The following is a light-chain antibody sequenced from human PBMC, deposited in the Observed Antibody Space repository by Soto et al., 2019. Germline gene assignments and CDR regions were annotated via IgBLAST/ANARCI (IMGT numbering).Light chain of an antibody. J-gene: IGKJ5*01. Sequence: LPIYSASTLQSGVPSRFSGSGSGPDFTLTISSLQPEDSATYFCQQLNSYLQTFGQGTRLEI. CDR2: SAS. V-gene: IGKV1-9*01. CDR3: QQLNSYLQT.